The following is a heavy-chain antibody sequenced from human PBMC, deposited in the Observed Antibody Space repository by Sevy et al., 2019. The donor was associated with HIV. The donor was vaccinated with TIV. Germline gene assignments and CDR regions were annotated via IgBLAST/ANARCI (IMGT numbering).Heavy chain of an antibody. D-gene: IGHD3-22*01. V-gene: IGHV3-7*01. CDR3: ARNTYHYDSNTYYPVY. Sequence: GGSLRLSCVASGFNLSPYWMTWVRQAPGKGLEWVANIKQDGNEKYYVDSVKGRFTVSRDNAKNALYLQMYSLRVEDTAFYFCARNTYHYDSNTYYPVYWGQGTRVTVSS. CDR2: IKQDGNEK. CDR1: GFNLSPYW. J-gene: IGHJ4*02.